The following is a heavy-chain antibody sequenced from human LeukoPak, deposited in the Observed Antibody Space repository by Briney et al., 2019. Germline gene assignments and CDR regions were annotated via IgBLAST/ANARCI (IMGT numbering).Heavy chain of an antibody. V-gene: IGHV3-74*01. Sequence: PGGSLRLSCAASGVSLTNAWMRWVRQGPGQGLVWLSRLLPDGSITTYADSVKGRFTISRATAKNTLYLQMNSLRVEDTAVYYCARNWLATSPGVERWGQGTLVTVSS. J-gene: IGHJ4*02. CDR3: ARNWLATSPGVER. CDR2: LLPDGSIT. CDR1: GVSLTNAW. D-gene: IGHD5-12*01.